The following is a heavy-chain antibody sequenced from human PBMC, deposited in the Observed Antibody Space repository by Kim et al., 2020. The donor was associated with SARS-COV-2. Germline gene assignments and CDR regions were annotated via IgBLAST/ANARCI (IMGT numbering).Heavy chain of an antibody. CDR2: IYSGGSST. J-gene: IGHJ5*02. Sequence: GGSLRLSCAASGFTFSSYAMSWVRQAPGKGLEWVSVIYSGGSSTYYADSVKGRFTISRDNSKNTLYLQMNSLRAEDTAVYYCAKDPSSSWYGWFDPWGQGTLVTVSS. CDR1: GFTFSSYA. CDR3: AKDPSSSWYGWFDP. V-gene: IGHV3-23*03. D-gene: IGHD6-13*01.